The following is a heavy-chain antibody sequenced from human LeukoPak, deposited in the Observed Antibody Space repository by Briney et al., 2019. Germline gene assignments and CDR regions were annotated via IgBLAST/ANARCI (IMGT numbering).Heavy chain of an antibody. J-gene: IGHJ5*02. Sequence: SETLSLTCTVSGGSISGYYWSWIRQPPGKGLEWIGYIYYSGSTNYNPSLQSRVTISVDTSKNQFSLNLTSVTAADTAVYYCARHGSVRSPLGPWGQGTLVTVSS. V-gene: IGHV4-59*08. D-gene: IGHD3-10*01. CDR1: GGSISGYY. CDR2: IYYSGST. CDR3: ARHGSVRSPLGP.